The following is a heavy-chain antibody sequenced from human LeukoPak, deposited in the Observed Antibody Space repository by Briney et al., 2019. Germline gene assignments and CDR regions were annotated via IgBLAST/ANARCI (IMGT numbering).Heavy chain of an antibody. CDR1: GYTFTSYD. CDR2: ISAYNGNT. CDR3: ARPRFLESGLDAFDI. J-gene: IGHJ3*02. D-gene: IGHD3-3*01. V-gene: IGHV1-18*01. Sequence: ASVKVSCKASGYTFTSYDINWVRQATGQGLEWMGWISAYNGNTNYAQKVQGRVTMTTDTSTSTAYMELRSLRSDDTAVYYCARPRFLESGLDAFDIWGQGTMVTVSS.